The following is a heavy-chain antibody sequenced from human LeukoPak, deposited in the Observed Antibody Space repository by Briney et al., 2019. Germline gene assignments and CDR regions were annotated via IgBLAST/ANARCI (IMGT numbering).Heavy chain of an antibody. CDR3: ARGFTNYDGSLNWFDP. D-gene: IGHD3-10*01. Sequence: SETLSLTCAVYGGSFSGYHWSWSWIRQAPGKGLEWIGEINHSGSTNYNPSLKSRVTISVDTSKSQFSLTLSSVTAADTAVYYCARGFTNYDGSLNWFDPWGQGTLVTVSS. J-gene: IGHJ5*02. CDR1: GGSFSGYH. V-gene: IGHV4-34*01. CDR2: INHSGST.